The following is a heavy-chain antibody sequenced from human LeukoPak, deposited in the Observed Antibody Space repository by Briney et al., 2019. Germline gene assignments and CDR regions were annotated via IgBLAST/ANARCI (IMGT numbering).Heavy chain of an antibody. V-gene: IGHV3-30-3*01. CDR3: AKDGGLWVSAHWGDS. Sequence: GGSLRLSCAASGFTFSSYAMHWVRQAPDKGLEWVAVISYDGSNKYYADSVKGRFTVSRDDSKNTLYLQMNSLRAEDTAVYYCAKDGGLWVSAHWGDSWGRGTLVTVSS. J-gene: IGHJ4*02. CDR2: ISYDGSNK. D-gene: IGHD7-27*01. CDR1: GFTFSSYA.